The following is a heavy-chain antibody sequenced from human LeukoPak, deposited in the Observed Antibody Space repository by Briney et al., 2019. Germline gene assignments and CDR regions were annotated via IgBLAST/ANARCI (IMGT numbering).Heavy chain of an antibody. CDR2: IYYSGST. J-gene: IGHJ5*02. CDR1: GGSISSYY. V-gene: IGHV4-59*01. CDR3: ARGDILTPGNWFDP. Sequence: SETLSLTCTVSGGSISSYYWSWIRQPPGKGLEWIGHIYYSGSTNYNPSLKSRVTISVDTSKNQFSLKLSSVTAADTAVYYCARGDILTPGNWFDPWGQGTLVTVSS. D-gene: IGHD3-9*01.